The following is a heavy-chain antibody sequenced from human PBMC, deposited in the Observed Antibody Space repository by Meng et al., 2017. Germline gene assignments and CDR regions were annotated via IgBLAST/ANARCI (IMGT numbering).Heavy chain of an antibody. CDR2: IWYDGSNK. CDR3: VREGQLWARNFDY. D-gene: IGHD5-18*01. J-gene: IGHJ4*02. CDR1: GFTLSSIG. Sequence: VVLWEAGVGVVRTGSARGLSCARSGFTLSSIGMHWVRQAPGKGLEWVAVIWYDGSNKYYADSVKGRFTISRDNSKNTLYLQMNSLRAEDTAVYYCVREGQLWARNFDYWGQGTLVTVSS. V-gene: IGHV3-33*01.